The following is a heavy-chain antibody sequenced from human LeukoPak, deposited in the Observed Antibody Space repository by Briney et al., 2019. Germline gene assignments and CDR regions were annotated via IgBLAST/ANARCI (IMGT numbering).Heavy chain of an antibody. Sequence: GGSLRLSCAASGFTFSSYSMNWVRQAPGKGLEWVSSVSSSSSSYIYYADSVKGRFTISRDNAKNSLYLQMNSLRAEDTAVYYCARDSSGRYCDISDDYWGQGTLVTVSS. J-gene: IGHJ4*02. CDR3: ARDSSGRYCDISDDY. D-gene: IGHD3-9*01. CDR2: VSSSSSSYI. V-gene: IGHV3-21*01. CDR1: GFTFSSYS.